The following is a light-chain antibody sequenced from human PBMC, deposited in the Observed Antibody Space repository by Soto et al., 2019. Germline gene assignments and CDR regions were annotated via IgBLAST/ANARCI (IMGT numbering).Light chain of an antibody. CDR1: SSDVGAYNY. V-gene: IGLV2-14*01. J-gene: IGLJ1*01. CDR3: SSYTSNSIQLYV. CDR2: DVS. Sequence: QSALTQPASVSGSPGQSIAISCTGTSSDVGAYNYVSWYQQHPGKAPKLMIYDVSNRPSGVSNRFSGSKSGNTASLTISGLQAEDESDYYCSSYTSNSIQLYVFGTGTEVTVL.